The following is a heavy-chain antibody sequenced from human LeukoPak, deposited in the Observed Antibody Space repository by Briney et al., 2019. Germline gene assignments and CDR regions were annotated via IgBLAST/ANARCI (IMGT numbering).Heavy chain of an antibody. CDR2: VSADGKTQ. D-gene: IGHD5-24*01. CDR3: AREFGHNRWYFDY. CDR1: GFTFRTYS. J-gene: IGHJ4*02. Sequence: GGSLRLSCAASGFTFRTYSIHWVRQAPGKGLEWVTVVSADGKTQLYSDSVKGRFTISRNNSLNTLHLQMNSLTTEDTAVYYCAREFGHNRWYFDYWGQGALVTVSS. V-gene: IGHV3-30*03.